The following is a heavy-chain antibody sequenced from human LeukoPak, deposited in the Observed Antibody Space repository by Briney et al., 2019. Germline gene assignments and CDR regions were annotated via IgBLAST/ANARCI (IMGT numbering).Heavy chain of an antibody. V-gene: IGHV5-51*01. CDR3: ARGEGGYNYAF. CDR2: INPADSDT. J-gene: IGHJ4*02. CDR1: GYSFTSYW. Sequence: GESLKISCKASGYSFTSYWIAWVRQIPGKGLEWMGIINPADSDTRYSLSIQGQVTISADRSISTAYLQWSSLKVSDSAIYYCARGEGGYNYAFWGQGTLVSVSS. D-gene: IGHD5-24*01.